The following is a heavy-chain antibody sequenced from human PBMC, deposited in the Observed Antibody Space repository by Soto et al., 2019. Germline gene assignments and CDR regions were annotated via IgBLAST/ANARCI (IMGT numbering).Heavy chain of an antibody. V-gene: IGHV3-7*01. CDR3: ARDADPTVRLRPLEWLLAFDI. Sequence: GGSLRLSCAASGFTFSSYWMSWVRQAPGKGLEWVANIKQDGSEKYYVDSVKGRFTISRDNAKNSLYLQMNSLRAEDTAVYYCARDADPTVRLRPLEWLLAFDIWGQGTMVTVSS. CDR1: GFTFSSYW. J-gene: IGHJ3*02. CDR2: IKQDGSEK. D-gene: IGHD3-3*01.